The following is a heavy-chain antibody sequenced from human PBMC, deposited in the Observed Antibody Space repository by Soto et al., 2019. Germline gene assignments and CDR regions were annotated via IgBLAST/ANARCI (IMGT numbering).Heavy chain of an antibody. V-gene: IGHV3-30-3*01. J-gene: IGHJ6*02. D-gene: IGHD3-10*01. CDR2: ISYDGSNK. Sequence: GGSLRLSCAASGFTFSSYAMHWVRQAPGKGLEWVAVISYDGSNKYYADSVKGRFTISRDNSKNTLYLQMNSLRAEDTAVYYCARDRRYYGSGTDYYYYYGMDVWGQGTTVTVSS. CDR1: GFTFSSYA. CDR3: ARDRRYYGSGTDYYYYYGMDV.